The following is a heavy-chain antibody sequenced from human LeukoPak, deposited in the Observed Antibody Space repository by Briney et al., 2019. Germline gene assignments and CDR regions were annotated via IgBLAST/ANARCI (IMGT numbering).Heavy chain of an antibody. CDR3: ACIAAAGTHIDY. Sequence: GASVKVSCNASGYTFTGYYMHLVRQAPGQGLEWMGWIKPSSGGTNYAQKFQGRVTMTRDTSISTAYMELSRLRSDDTAVYYCACIAAAGTHIDYWGQGTLVTVSS. CDR2: IKPSSGGT. V-gene: IGHV1-2*02. J-gene: IGHJ4*02. D-gene: IGHD6-13*01. CDR1: GYTFTGYY.